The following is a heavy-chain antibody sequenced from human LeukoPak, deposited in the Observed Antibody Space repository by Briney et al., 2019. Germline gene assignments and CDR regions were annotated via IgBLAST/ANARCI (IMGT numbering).Heavy chain of an antibody. CDR1: GFTFNRYG. Sequence: GGSLRLSCAASGFTFNRYGRNWVRQAPGKGLQWASGISGSGTNTYYADSVKGRFTISRDNSNNTLYLQMNSLRAEDTAVYFCAYRDAFDIWGLGTMVTVSS. D-gene: IGHD4-11*01. J-gene: IGHJ3*02. V-gene: IGHV3-23*01. CDR2: ISGSGTNT. CDR3: AYRDAFDI.